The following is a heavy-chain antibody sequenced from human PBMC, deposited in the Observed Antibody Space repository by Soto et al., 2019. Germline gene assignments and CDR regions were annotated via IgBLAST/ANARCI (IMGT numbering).Heavy chain of an antibody. CDR3: ARSSGSAYWFDH. CDR2: ISAYNGNT. V-gene: IGHV1-18*01. Sequence: QVQLVQSGAEVKKPGASVKVSCKASGYTFTSYGISWVRQAPGQGLEWMGWISAYNGNTNYAQKLQGRVTMTTDTATSTGYMELRSLSSDDADVYDCARSSGSAYWFDHWGQGTLVTVSS. CDR1: GYTFTSYG. D-gene: IGHD6-6*01. J-gene: IGHJ5*02.